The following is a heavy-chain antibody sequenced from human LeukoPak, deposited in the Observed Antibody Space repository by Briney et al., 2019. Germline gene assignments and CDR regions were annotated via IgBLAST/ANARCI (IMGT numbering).Heavy chain of an antibody. Sequence: PSQTLSLTCAVSGGSISSGGYAWSWIRQPPGKGLEWIGYIDHSGSTYYNPSLNSRVTLSVDTSKNQFSLKLSSVTAADTAVYYCARHSPDCSSTSCYKDWFDPWGQGTLVTVSS. D-gene: IGHD2-2*02. CDR1: GGSISSGGYA. V-gene: IGHV4-30-2*03. J-gene: IGHJ5*02. CDR3: ARHSPDCSSTSCYKDWFDP. CDR2: IDHSGST.